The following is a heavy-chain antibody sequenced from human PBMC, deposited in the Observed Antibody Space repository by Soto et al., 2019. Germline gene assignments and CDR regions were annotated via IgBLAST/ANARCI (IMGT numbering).Heavy chain of an antibody. J-gene: IGHJ5*02. CDR2: MYYSGST. V-gene: IGHV4-39*01. CDR3: VRLKPWFDP. D-gene: IGHD3-16*01. Sequence: SETLSLTCTVSGGSINSSSYYWGWIRQPPGKGLEWIGSMYYSGSTYYNPSLKSRVTISVDTSKNQFSLWLSSVIAADTAVYYCVRLKPWFDPWGQGTLVTVSS. CDR1: GGSINSSSYY.